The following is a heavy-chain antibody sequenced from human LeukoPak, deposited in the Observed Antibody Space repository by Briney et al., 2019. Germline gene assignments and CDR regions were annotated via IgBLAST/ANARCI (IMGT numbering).Heavy chain of an antibody. D-gene: IGHD2-2*01. Sequence: ASVKVSCKASGYTFTSYYMHWVRQAPGQRLEWMGIINPSGGSTSSAQKFQGTVTMTRDTSTSTVYMELSSLRSEDTAVYYCARGRGYCSSTGCPPQYGMDVWGQGTTVTVS. CDR1: GYTFTSYY. V-gene: IGHV1-46*01. CDR2: INPSGGST. CDR3: ARGRGYCSSTGCPPQYGMDV. J-gene: IGHJ6*02.